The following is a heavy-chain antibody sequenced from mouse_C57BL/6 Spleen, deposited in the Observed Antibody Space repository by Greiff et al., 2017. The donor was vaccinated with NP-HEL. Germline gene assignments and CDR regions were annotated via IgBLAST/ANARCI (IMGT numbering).Heavy chain of an antibody. V-gene: IGHV5-17*01. Sequence: DVMLVESGGGLVKPGGSLKLSCAASGFTFSDYGMHWVRQAPEKGLEWVAYISSGSSTIYYADTVKGRFTISRDNAKNTLFLQMTSLRSEDTAMYYCARHGNSAMDYWGQGTSVTVSS. CDR3: ARHGNSAMDY. CDR1: GFTFSDYG. CDR2: ISSGSSTI. J-gene: IGHJ4*01. D-gene: IGHD1-1*01.